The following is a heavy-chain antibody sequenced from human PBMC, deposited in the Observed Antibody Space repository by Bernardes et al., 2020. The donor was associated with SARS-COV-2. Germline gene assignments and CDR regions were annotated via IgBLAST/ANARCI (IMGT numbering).Heavy chain of an antibody. D-gene: IGHD3-22*01. CDR3: AKNQDSSGLLGPVFDY. J-gene: IGHJ4*02. CDR2: ISGSGGST. Sequence: GGSLRLSCAASGFTFSSYAMTWVRQAPGKGLEWVSAISGSGGSTYYADSVKGRFTISRDNSKNTLYLQMNSLRAEDTAVYYCAKNQDSSGLLGPVFDYWGQGTLVTVSS. V-gene: IGHV3-23*01. CDR1: GFTFSSYA.